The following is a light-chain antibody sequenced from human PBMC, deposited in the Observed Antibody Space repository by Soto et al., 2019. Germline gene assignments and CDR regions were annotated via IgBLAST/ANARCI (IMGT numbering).Light chain of an antibody. CDR2: EVT. CDR1: SSDVGAYKY. V-gene: IGLV2-8*01. CDR3: TSYVGNDIWV. J-gene: IGLJ3*02. Sequence: QSALTQPPSASGSPGQSVTISCTGTSSDVGAYKYVSWYQQYPGKAPKLMIYEVTKRPSGVPDRFSGSKSGNTASLTVSGLQAEDEGDYYCTSYVGNDIWVFGGGTKL.